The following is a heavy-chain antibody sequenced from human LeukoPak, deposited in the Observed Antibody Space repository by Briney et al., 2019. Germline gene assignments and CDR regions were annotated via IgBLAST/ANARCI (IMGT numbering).Heavy chain of an antibody. Sequence: SETLSLTCAVYGGSFSGYYWSWIRQPPGKGLEWIGSIYHSGSTYYNPSLKSRVTISVDTSKNQFSLKLSSVTAADTAVYYCARRRDYDFWSGYYTPSFDYWGQGTLVTVSS. CDR3: ARRRDYDFWSGYYTPSFDY. CDR1: GGSFSGYY. V-gene: IGHV4-34*01. CDR2: IYHSGST. D-gene: IGHD3-3*01. J-gene: IGHJ4*02.